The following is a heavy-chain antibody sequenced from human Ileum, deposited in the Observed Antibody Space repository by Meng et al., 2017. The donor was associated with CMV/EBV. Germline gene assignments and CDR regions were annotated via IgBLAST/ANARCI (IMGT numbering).Heavy chain of an antibody. CDR2: IYYSGST. CDR1: GFTFSYYG. D-gene: IGHD3-3*01. J-gene: IGHJ4*02. Sequence: ESLKISCASSGFTFSYYGMHWIRQPPGKGLEWIGYIYYSGSTNYNPSLKSRVAISVDTSKNQFSLNLSSVTAADTAVYYCARAGINFWSGYHFDSWGQGTLVTVSS. V-gene: IGHV4-59*01. CDR3: ARAGINFWSGYHFDS.